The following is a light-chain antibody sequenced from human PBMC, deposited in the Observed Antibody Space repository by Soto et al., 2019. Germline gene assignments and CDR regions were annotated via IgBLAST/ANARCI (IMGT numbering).Light chain of an antibody. CDR3: QQRSTWPPFS. CDR2: DAS. Sequence: TQSPATPSVSPGERATLSCRAIQSVSGSYLAWYQQKPGQHPRLLIYDASNRATGILVRFSGSGSGTDFTLTISSLEHEDFAVYYCQQRSTWPPFSFGPGTKVDIK. V-gene: IGKV3D-20*02. CDR1: QSVSGSY. J-gene: IGKJ3*01.